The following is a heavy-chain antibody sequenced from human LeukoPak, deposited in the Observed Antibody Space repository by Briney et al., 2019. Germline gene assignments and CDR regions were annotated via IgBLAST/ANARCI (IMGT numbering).Heavy chain of an antibody. CDR2: IDAGNGDT. V-gene: IGHV1-3*01. Sequence: ASVKVSCKASGYTFSDYAMHWVRQAPGQRFEWMGWIDAGNGDTRYSQKFQGRVTITRDTSASTAYIELRSLRSVDTAVYYCARGWLAESTVVTPYNYWGQGTLVTVSS. D-gene: IGHD4-23*01. CDR1: GYTFSDYA. J-gene: IGHJ4*02. CDR3: ARGWLAESTVVTPYNY.